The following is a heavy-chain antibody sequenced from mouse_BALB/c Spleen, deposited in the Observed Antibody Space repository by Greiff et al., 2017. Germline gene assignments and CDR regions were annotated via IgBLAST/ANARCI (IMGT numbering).Heavy chain of an antibody. D-gene: IGHD2-1*01. Sequence: VQLQQSGTVLARPGASVKMSCKASGYSFTSYWMHWVKQRPGQGLEWIGAIYPGNSGTSYNQKFKGKAKLTAVTSASTAYMELSSLTNEDSAVYYCARWGNYWYFDVWGAGTTVTVSS. CDR1: GYSFTSYW. V-gene: IGHV1-5*01. CDR3: ARWGNYWYFDV. CDR2: IYPGNSGT. J-gene: IGHJ1*01.